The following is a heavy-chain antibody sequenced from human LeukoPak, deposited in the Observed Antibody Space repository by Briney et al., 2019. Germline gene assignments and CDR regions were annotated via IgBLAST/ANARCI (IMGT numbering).Heavy chain of an antibody. CDR2: ISRGGTT. V-gene: IGHV3-23*01. Sequence: HAGGSLRLSCAASGFTFSNYAMSWVRQAPGKGLEWVSSISRGGTTYYPDSVKGRFTISRDNSKSALPLQMNSLRADDTALYYCAKDRPCATCSPSDYWGQGTLVTVSS. J-gene: IGHJ4*02. D-gene: IGHD2-2*01. CDR1: GFTFSNYA. CDR3: AKDRPCATCSPSDY.